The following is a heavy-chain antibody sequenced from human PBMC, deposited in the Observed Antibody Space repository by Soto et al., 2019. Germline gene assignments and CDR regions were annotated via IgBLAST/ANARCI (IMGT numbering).Heavy chain of an antibody. D-gene: IGHD2-21*02. CDR2: ISPSSCQI. J-gene: IGHJ6*02. CDR3: SSWSGGACHKNYGMDV. CDR1: GFTFRSCT. V-gene: IGHV3-21*06. Sequence: EVHLVESGGGLVKPGGSLRLSCAVSGFTFRSCTMNWVRQAPGKGLEWVSSISPSSCQIYYADSVQGRFTISRDNAKNSLFLQMNSLRGEDTAVYYCSSWSGGACHKNYGMDVWCQGTTVTVSS.